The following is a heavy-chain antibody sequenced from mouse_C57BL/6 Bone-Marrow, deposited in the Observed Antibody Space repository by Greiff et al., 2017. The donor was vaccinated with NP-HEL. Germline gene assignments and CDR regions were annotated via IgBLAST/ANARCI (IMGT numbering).Heavy chain of an antibody. CDR1: GYTFTSYG. Sequence: VQLQQSGAELARPGASVKLSCKASGYTFTSYGISWVKQRTGQGLEWIGEIYPRSGNTYYNEKFKGKATLTADKSSSTAYMELRSLTSEDSAVYFCARYDHYYGSSYGYWGPGTTLTVSS. J-gene: IGHJ2*01. V-gene: IGHV1-81*01. D-gene: IGHD1-1*01. CDR2: IYPRSGNT. CDR3: ARYDHYYGSSYGY.